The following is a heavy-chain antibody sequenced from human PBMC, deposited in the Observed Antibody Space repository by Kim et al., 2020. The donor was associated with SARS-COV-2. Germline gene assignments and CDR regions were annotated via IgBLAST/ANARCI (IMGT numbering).Heavy chain of an antibody. V-gene: IGHV3-23*01. CDR3: AKDRRFYYDFWSGYDRPRYGMDV. J-gene: IGHJ6*02. CDR1: GFTFSSYA. Sequence: GGSLRLSCAASGFTFSSYAVNWVRQAPGKGLEWVSAISSSGGNTYYADSVKGRFTISRDNSKNRLYLQMNSLRAEDTAVYYCAKDRRFYYDFWSGYDRPRYGMDVWGQGTMVTVSS. D-gene: IGHD3-3*01. CDR2: ISSSGGNT.